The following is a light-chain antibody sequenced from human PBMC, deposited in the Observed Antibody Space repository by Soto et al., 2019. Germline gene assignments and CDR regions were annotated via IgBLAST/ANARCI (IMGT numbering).Light chain of an antibody. J-gene: IGKJ1*01. Sequence: EIVLTQSPATLSLSPGETATLSCRASQSVRNYLAWYQQKPGQAPRLLIYDASNRATGIPARFSGTGSETDFTLTISSLEPEDFAIYYCQQRSKMPLTFGHGTKGDLK. CDR2: DAS. V-gene: IGKV3-11*01. CDR3: QQRSKMPLT. CDR1: QSVRNY.